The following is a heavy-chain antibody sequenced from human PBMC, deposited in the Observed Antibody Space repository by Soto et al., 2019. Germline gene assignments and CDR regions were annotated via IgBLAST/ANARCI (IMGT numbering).Heavy chain of an antibody. CDR2: IRSKANSYAT. D-gene: IGHD3-10*01. CDR1: GFTFSGSA. J-gene: IGHJ6*03. V-gene: IGHV3-73*01. Sequence: PGGSLRLSCAASGFTFSGSAMHWVRQASGKGLEWVGRIRSKANSYATAYAASVKGRFTISRDDSKNTAYLQMNSLKTEDTAVYYCTRQGSGGHYYYYYYMDVWGKGTTVTVSS. CDR3: TRQGSGGHYYYYYYMDV.